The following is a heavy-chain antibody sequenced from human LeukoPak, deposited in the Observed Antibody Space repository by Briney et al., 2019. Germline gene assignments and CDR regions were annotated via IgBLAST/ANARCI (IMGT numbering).Heavy chain of an antibody. D-gene: IGHD2-2*01. CDR2: IKSKTDGGTT. V-gene: IGHV3-15*01. CDR1: GFTFSNAW. Sequence: GGSLRLSCAASGFTFSNAWMSWVRQAPGKGLEWVGRIKSKTDGGTTDYAAPVKGRFTISRDDSKNTLYLQRNSLKTEDTAVYYCTTDPSRGYCSSTSCPRPSAFDYWGQGTLVTVSS. J-gene: IGHJ4*02. CDR3: TTDPSRGYCSSTSCPRPSAFDY.